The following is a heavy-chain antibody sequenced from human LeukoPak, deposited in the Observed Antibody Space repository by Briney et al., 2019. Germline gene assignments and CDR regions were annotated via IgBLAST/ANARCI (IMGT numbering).Heavy chain of an antibody. Sequence: GGSLRLSCAASGFTFISYWMSWVRQAPGKGLEWVANIKQDGSEKYYMDSVKGRFTISRDNAKNSLYLQMNSLRAEDTAVYYCAKWKLSSPTPFDYWGQGTLVTVSS. V-gene: IGHV3-7*01. CDR3: AKWKLSSPTPFDY. CDR2: IKQDGSEK. CDR1: GFTFISYW. D-gene: IGHD3-16*02. J-gene: IGHJ4*02.